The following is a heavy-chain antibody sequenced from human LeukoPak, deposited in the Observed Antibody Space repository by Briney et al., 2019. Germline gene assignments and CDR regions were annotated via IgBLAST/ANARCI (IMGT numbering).Heavy chain of an antibody. CDR3: ARDRPYTGGWRGFDY. D-gene: IGHD6-19*01. Sequence: SVKVSCKASGGTFSRYAISWVRQAPGQGLVWMGGIIPMFGIANYAQKFQGRVTITADESTSTAYMELSSLRSEDTAVYYCARDRPYTGGWRGFDYWGQGTLVTVSS. CDR1: GGTFSRYA. J-gene: IGHJ4*02. V-gene: IGHV1-69*01. CDR2: IIPMFGIA.